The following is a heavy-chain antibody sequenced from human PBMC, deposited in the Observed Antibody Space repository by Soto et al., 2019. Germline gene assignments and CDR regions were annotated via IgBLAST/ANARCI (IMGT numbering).Heavy chain of an antibody. CDR3: ARGIYSGDK. CDR1: GYIFTNYY. D-gene: IGHD2-21*01. V-gene: IGHV1-46*01. J-gene: IGHJ4*02. Sequence: QVRLVQSGAEVKKPGASVKVSCKASGYIFTNYYIHWVRQAPGQGLEWMAIINPNGGSTNCAQEFQGRITLPRDTSTSTVYMDLSSLTSEDTAVYYRARGIYSGDKWGQGTLVTVSS. CDR2: INPNGGST.